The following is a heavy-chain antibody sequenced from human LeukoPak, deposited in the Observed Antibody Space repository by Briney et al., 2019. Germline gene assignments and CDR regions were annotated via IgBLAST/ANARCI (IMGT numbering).Heavy chain of an antibody. Sequence: GGSLRLSCAASGFTFSSYAMSWVRQAPGKGPEWVSAIGGSGGSTYYADSVKGRFTISRDNSKNTLYLQMNSLRAEDTAVYYCAKDRCSNGIGCYYYYMEVWGKGTTVTISS. V-gene: IGHV3-23*01. CDR3: AKDRCSNGIGCYYYYMEV. J-gene: IGHJ6*03. CDR2: IGGSGGST. D-gene: IGHD2-8*01. CDR1: GFTFSSYA.